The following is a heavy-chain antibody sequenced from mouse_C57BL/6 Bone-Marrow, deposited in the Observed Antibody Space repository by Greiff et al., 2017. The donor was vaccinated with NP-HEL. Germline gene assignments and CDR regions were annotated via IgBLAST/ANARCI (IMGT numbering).Heavy chain of an antibody. D-gene: IGHD2-2*01. V-gene: IGHV1-80*01. Sequence: QVQLQQSGAELVKPGASVKISCKASGYAFSSYWMNWVKQRPGKGLEWIGQIYPGDGDTNYNGKFKGKATLTADKSSSTAYMQLSSLTSEDSAVYFCARWGVTTDYYAMDYWGQGTSVTVSS. CDR3: ARWGVTTDYYAMDY. J-gene: IGHJ4*01. CDR1: GYAFSSYW. CDR2: IYPGDGDT.